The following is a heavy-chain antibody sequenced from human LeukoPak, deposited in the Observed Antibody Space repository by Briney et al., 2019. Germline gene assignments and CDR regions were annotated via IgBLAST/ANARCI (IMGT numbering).Heavy chain of an antibody. Sequence: ASETLSLTCTVSGGSISSYYWSWIRQPPGKGLEWIGYIYYSGSTNYNPSLKSRVTISVDTSKNQFSLKLSSVTAADTAVYYCARDRPAFDIWGQGTMVTVSS. J-gene: IGHJ3*02. V-gene: IGHV4-59*01. CDR2: IYYSGST. CDR3: ARDRPAFDI. CDR1: GGSISSYY.